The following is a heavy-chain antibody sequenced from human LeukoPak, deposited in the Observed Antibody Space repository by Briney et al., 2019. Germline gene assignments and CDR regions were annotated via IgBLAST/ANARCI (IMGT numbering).Heavy chain of an antibody. V-gene: IGHV1-3*01. D-gene: IGHD5-12*01. CDR2: INAGNGNT. Sequence: ASVKVSCKASGYTFTSYAMHWVRQAPGQRVECMGWINAGNGNTKYSQKFQGRVTITRDTSASTGYMELSSLRSEDTAVYYCAGEGGYDLDYFDYWGQETLVTVPS. CDR3: AGEGGYDLDYFDY. J-gene: IGHJ4*02. CDR1: GYTFTSYA.